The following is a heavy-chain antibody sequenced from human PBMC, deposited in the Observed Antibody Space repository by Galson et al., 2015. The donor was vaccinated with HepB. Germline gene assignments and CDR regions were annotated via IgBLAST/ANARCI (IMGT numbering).Heavy chain of an antibody. J-gene: IGHJ5*02. CDR1: GFTFSSYA. D-gene: IGHD2-2*01. Sequence: SLRLSCAASGFTFSSYAMSWVRQAPGKGLEWVSAISGSGGSTYYADSVKGRFTISRDNSKNTLYLQMNSLRAEDTAVYYCAKSPADCSSTSCPFDPWGQGTLVTVSS. V-gene: IGHV3-23*01. CDR2: ISGSGGST. CDR3: AKSPADCSSTSCPFDP.